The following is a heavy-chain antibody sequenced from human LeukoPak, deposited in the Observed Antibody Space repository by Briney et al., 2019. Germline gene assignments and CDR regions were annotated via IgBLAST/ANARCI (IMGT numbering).Heavy chain of an antibody. Sequence: GGSLRLSCAASGFTFSSYGMHWVRQAPGKGLEWVAVISYDGSNKYYADSVKGRFTISRDNSKNTLYPQMNSLRSEDTAVYYCARVYSIAAAGVGYWGQGTLVTVSS. CDR3: ARVYSIAAAGVGY. V-gene: IGHV3-30*03. D-gene: IGHD6-13*01. J-gene: IGHJ4*02. CDR1: GFTFSSYG. CDR2: ISYDGSNK.